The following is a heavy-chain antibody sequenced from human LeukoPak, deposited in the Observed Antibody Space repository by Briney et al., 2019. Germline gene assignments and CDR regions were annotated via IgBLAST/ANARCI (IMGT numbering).Heavy chain of an antibody. Sequence: ASVKVSCKASGYTFTSYYMRWVRQAPGQGLEWMGIINPSGGSTSYAQKFQGRVTMTRDTSTSTVYMELSSLRSEDTAVYYCARGTYCSGTSCYTAYNWFDPWGQGTLVTVSS. D-gene: IGHD2-2*02. CDR3: ARGTYCSGTSCYTAYNWFDP. CDR1: GYTFTSYY. J-gene: IGHJ5*02. CDR2: INPSGGST. V-gene: IGHV1-46*01.